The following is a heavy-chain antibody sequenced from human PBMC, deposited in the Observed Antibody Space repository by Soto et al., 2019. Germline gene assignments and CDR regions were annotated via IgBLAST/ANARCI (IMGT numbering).Heavy chain of an antibody. CDR1: GGSISSSSYY. D-gene: IGHD2-21*02. V-gene: IGHV4-39*01. Sequence: SETLSLTCTVSGGSISSSSYYWGWIRQPPGKGLEWIGSIYYSGSTYYNPSLKSRVTISVDTSKNQFSLKLNSVTAADTAVYYCARRVAEVVTLRNWFDPWGQGTLVTVSS. CDR2: IYYSGST. J-gene: IGHJ5*02. CDR3: ARRVAEVVTLRNWFDP.